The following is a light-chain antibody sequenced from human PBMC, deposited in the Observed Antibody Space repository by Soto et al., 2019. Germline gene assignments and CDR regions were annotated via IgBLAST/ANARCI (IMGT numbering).Light chain of an antibody. Sequence: QSVLTQPRSVSGSPGQSVTISCTGTSNDIGGYDFVSWYRQHPGKGPELIMYDVGRRPSGVPDRFSGSKSGNTASLTISGLQAEDEADYYCSSYRSSSTYVFGTGTKVTVL. V-gene: IGLV2-11*01. J-gene: IGLJ1*01. CDR2: DVG. CDR1: SNDIGGYDF. CDR3: SSYRSSSTYV.